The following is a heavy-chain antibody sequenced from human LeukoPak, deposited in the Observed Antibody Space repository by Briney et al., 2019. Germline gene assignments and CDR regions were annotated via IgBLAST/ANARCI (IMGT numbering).Heavy chain of an antibody. CDR3: TRRGYSYGYGYYFDY. D-gene: IGHD5-18*01. Sequence: GGSLRHACAASGITFSSYGMSWVRQASGKGLEWVGRIRSKANSYATAYAASVKGRFTISRDDSKNTACLQMNSLKTEDTAVYYCTRRGYSYGYGYYFDYWGQGTLVTVSS. CDR1: GITFSSYG. J-gene: IGHJ4*02. V-gene: IGHV3-73*01. CDR2: IRSKANSYAT.